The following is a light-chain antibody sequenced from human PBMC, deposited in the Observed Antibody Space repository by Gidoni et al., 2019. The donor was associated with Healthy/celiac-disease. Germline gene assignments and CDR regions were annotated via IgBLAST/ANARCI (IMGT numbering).Light chain of an antibody. CDR3: QSADSSGTVV. CDR2: KDS. V-gene: IGLV3-25*03. J-gene: IGLJ2*01. Sequence: SYELTQPTSVPVSPGQTARITCSGDALPKQYAYWYQPKPGQAPVLVRYKDSERPSGIPERFTGSSSGTTVTLTISGVQAEDEADYYCQSADSSGTVVFGGGTKLTVL. CDR1: ALPKQY.